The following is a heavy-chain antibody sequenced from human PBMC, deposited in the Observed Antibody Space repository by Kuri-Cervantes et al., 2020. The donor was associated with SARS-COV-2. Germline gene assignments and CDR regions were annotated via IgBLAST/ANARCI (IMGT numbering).Heavy chain of an antibody. CDR1: GFTFSRYA. Sequence: LSLTCAASGFTFSRYAMSWVRQAPGKGLEWVSAISGSGGSTYYADSVKGRFTISRDNSKNTLYLQMNSLRAEDTAVYYCAKDSGYQLHYVYYYYGMDVWGQGTTVTVSS. CDR3: AKDSGYQLHYVYYYYGMDV. V-gene: IGHV3-23*01. CDR2: ISGSGGST. D-gene: IGHD2-2*01. J-gene: IGHJ6*02.